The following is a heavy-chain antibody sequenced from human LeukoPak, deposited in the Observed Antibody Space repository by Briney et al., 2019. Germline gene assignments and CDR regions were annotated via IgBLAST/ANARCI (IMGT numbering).Heavy chain of an antibody. CDR1: GGSISNNY. V-gene: IGHV4-59*01. CDR2: FHDSEST. J-gene: IGHJ4*02. D-gene: IGHD1-26*01. CDR3: ARGDPSGRPGIAFDY. Sequence: SETLSLTCTVSGGSISNNYWSWIRQPPGKGLEWIGHFHDSESTNYNPSLKSRVTISVDTSKNQFPLKLSSVTAADTAVYYCARGDPSGRPGIAFDYWGQGTLVTVSS.